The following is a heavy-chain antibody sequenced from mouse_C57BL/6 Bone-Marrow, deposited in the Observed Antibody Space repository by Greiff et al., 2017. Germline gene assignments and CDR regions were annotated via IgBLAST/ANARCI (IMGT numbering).Heavy chain of an antibody. D-gene: IGHD2-3*01. Sequence: QVQLQQSGAELVKPGASVKISCKASGYAFSSYWMNWVKQRPGKGLEWIGQIYPGDGDTNYNGKFKGKATLTADKSSSTAYMQLSSLTSEGSAVYFCARSGGNDGYFPVWGTGTTVTVSS. CDR3: ARSGGNDGYFPV. V-gene: IGHV1-80*01. CDR2: IYPGDGDT. J-gene: IGHJ1*03. CDR1: GYAFSSYW.